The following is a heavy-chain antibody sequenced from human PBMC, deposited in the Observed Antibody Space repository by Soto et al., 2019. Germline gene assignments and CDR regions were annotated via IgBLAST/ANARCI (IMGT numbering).Heavy chain of an antibody. CDR3: ARQRGPLVPGPLRDWHFDL. D-gene: IGHD2-21*02. V-gene: IGHV1-18*01. J-gene: IGHJ2*01. CDR2: ISVYSGNT. CDR1: GYTFTSYV. Sequence: QVPLVQSGGEVKKPGASVKVPCKASGYTFTSYVISWVRQAPGQGLEWMGWISVYSGNTNYAQKFQERVIMTTDTSTNTAYMELRSLRSDDTAVYYCARQRGPLVPGPLRDWHFDLWGRGTLVSVSS.